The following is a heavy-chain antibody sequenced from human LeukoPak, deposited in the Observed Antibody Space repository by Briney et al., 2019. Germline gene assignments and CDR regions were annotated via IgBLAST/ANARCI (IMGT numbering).Heavy chain of an antibody. Sequence: PSETLSLTCTVSGGSISSYYWSWIRQPPGKGLEWIGYIYYSGSTNYNPSPKSRVTISADTSKNQFSLKLSSVTAADTAVYYCARHWGSSSWYDYWGQGTLVTVSS. V-gene: IGHV4-59*08. D-gene: IGHD6-13*01. CDR2: IYYSGST. CDR3: ARHWGSSSWYDY. J-gene: IGHJ4*02. CDR1: GGSISSYY.